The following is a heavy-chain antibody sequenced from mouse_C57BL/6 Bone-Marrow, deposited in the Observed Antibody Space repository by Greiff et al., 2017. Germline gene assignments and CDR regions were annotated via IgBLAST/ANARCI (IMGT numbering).Heavy chain of an antibody. V-gene: IGHV14-3*01. CDR1: GFNIKNTS. CDR3: ARDLYYDYDGDY. Sequence: VQLKQSVAELVRPGASVKLSCTASGFNIKNTSMHWVKQRPEQGLEWIGRIDPANGNTKYAPKFQGQATITADTSSNTAYLQLSSLTSADTAVFYCARDLYYDYDGDYWGQGTTRTVSS. J-gene: IGHJ2*01. D-gene: IGHD2-4*01. CDR2: IDPANGNT.